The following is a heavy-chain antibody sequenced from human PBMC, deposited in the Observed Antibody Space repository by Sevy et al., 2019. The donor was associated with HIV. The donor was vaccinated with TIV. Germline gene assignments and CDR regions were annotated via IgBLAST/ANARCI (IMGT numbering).Heavy chain of an antibody. V-gene: IGHV4-30-2*01. Sequence: SETLSLTCAVSGVSISSGAYSWNWIRQPPGKGLEWIGYIYHTGNTYYNPSLKSRITISLDRSKNQFSLRLSSVAGADTAVYFCARDGGTMTTPGSFDIWGQGTMVTVSS. CDR2: IYHTGNT. D-gene: IGHD4-17*01. J-gene: IGHJ3*02. CDR1: GVSISSGAYS. CDR3: ARDGGTMTTPGSFDI.